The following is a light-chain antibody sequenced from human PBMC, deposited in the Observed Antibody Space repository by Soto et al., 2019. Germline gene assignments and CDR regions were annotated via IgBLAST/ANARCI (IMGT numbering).Light chain of an antibody. J-gene: IGKJ1*01. CDR2: DAS. CDR3: QQHNSYST. Sequence: DIQMTQSPSTLSAFVGDRVTITCRASQSISTWLAWYQQKPGKAPKLLIYDASSLESGVPSRFSGSGSGTEFTLTISSLQPEDFASYYCQQHNSYSTFGQGTKVEIK. V-gene: IGKV1-5*01. CDR1: QSISTW.